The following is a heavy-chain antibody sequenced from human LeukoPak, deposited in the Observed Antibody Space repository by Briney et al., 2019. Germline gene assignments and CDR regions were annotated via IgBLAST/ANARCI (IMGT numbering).Heavy chain of an antibody. CDR2: IIPIFGTA. D-gene: IGHD3-16*02. CDR1: GGTFSSYA. V-gene: IGHV1-69*06. CDR3: ARDRIMITFGGVIDLNYFDY. J-gene: IGHJ4*02. Sequence: SVKVSCKASGGTFSSYAISWVRQAPGQGLEWMGGIIPIFGTANYAQKFQGRVTITADKSTSTAYMELSSLRSEDTAVYYCARDRIMITFGGVIDLNYFDYWGQGTLVTVSS.